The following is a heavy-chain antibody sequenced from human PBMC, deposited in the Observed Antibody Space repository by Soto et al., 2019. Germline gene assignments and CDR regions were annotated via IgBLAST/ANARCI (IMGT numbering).Heavy chain of an antibody. CDR1: GFTFSSYA. D-gene: IGHD3-16*01. Sequence: PGGSLRLSCAASGFTFSSYAMSWVRQAPGKGLEWVSAISGSGGSTYYADSVKGRFTISRDNSKNTLYLQMNSLRAEDTAVYYCAKKGGGGDYYYYGMDVWGQGTTVTVSS. V-gene: IGHV3-23*01. CDR2: ISGSGGST. J-gene: IGHJ6*02. CDR3: AKKGGGGDYYYYGMDV.